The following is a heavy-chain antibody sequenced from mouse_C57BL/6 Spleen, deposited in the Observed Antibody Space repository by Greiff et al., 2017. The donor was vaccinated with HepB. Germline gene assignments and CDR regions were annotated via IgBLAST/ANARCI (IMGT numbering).Heavy chain of an antibody. D-gene: IGHD1-1*01. V-gene: IGHV1-18*01. J-gene: IGHJ1*03. CDR1: GYTFTDYN. Sequence: EVKLLESGPELVKPGASVKIPCKASGYTFTDYNMDWVKQSHGKSLEWIGDINPNNGGTIYNQKFKGKATLTVDKSSSTAYMELRSLTSEDTAVYYCARFSITTVVARYFDVWGTGTTVTVSS. CDR2: INPNNGGT. CDR3: ARFSITTVVARYFDV.